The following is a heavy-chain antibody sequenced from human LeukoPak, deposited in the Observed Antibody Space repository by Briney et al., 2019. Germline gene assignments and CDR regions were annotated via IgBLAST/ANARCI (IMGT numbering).Heavy chain of an antibody. V-gene: IGHV4-39*01. D-gene: IGHD5-18*01. CDR3: ARNTRDSYGYLVGVFDY. CDR2: IYYSGST. Sequence: SETLSLTCTVSGGSISSSSYYWGWIRQPPGKGLEWIGSIYYSGSTYYNPSLKSRVTISVDTSKNQFSLKLSSVTAADTAVYYCARNTRDSYGYLVGVFDYWGQGTLVIVSS. CDR1: GGSISSSSYY. J-gene: IGHJ4*02.